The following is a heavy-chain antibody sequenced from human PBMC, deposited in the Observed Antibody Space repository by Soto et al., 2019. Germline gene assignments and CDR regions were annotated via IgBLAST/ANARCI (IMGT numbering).Heavy chain of an antibody. CDR1: GGSIISYH. CDR2: TYYSGST. D-gene: IGHD3-22*01. J-gene: IGHJ5*02. V-gene: IGHV4-59*01. Sequence: PSETLSLTCVVSGGSIISYHWSWLRPFPGKGLEWIGYTYYSGSTNYNPSLKSRVTISVDTSKNQFSLKLSSVTAADTAVYYCARDDHYYDSSGYYLGWFDPWGQGTLVTVSS. CDR3: ARDDHYYDSSGYYLGWFDP.